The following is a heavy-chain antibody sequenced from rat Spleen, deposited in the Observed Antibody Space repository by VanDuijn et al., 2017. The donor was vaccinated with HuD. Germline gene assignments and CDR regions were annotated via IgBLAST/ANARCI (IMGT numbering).Heavy chain of an antibody. Sequence: EVQLVESGGGLVQPGRSMKLSCAASGFTFSNYDMAWVRQAPTKGLEWVASISYDGTYTYYRDSVKGRFTISRVNAKSTLFLQMDSLRSEDTATYYCTTGYYGCNYGYWGQGTLVTVSS. CDR1: GFTFSNYD. J-gene: IGHJ3*01. CDR3: TTGYYGCNYGY. V-gene: IGHV5-20*01. CDR2: ISYDGTYT. D-gene: IGHD1-9*01.